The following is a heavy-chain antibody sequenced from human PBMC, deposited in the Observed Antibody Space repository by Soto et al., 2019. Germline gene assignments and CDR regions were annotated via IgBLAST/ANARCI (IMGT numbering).Heavy chain of an antibody. D-gene: IGHD3-10*01. CDR3: ARDTRYYGSGSYGMDV. CDR2: INHSGST. CDR1: GGSFSGYY. Sequence: QVQLQQWGAGLLKPSETLSLTCAVYGGSFSGYYWSWIRQPPGKGLEWIGEINHSGSTNYNPSLKRRVPISVDTSKNQFPLKLSSVTAADTAVYYCARDTRYYGSGSYGMDVWGHGTTVTVSS. J-gene: IGHJ6*02. V-gene: IGHV4-34*01.